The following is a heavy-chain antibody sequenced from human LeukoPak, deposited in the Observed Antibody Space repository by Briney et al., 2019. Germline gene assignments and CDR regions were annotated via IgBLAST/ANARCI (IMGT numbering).Heavy chain of an antibody. V-gene: IGHV4-59*08. CDR1: GGSISSYY. J-gene: IGHJ4*02. D-gene: IGHD4-23*01. CDR2: IYYSGST. Sequence: PSETLSLTCIVSGGSISSYYWSWIRQPPGKGLEWIGYIYYSGSTNYNPSLKSRVTISVDTSKNQFSLKVSSVTAADTAVYYCARVGGNYFDYWGQGTLVTVSS. CDR3: ARVGGNYFDY.